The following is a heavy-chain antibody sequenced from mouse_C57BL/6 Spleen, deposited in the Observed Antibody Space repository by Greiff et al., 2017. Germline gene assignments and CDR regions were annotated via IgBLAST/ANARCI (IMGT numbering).Heavy chain of an antibody. V-gene: IGHV1-64*01. CDR3: ARSLRFYAMDY. CDR1: GYTFTSYW. Sequence: QVQLQQPGAELVKPGASVKLSCKASGYTFTSYWMHWVKQRPGQGLEWIGMIHPNSGSTNYNEKFKSKATLTVDKSSSPAYMQLSSLTSEDSAVYYCARSLRFYAMDYWGQATSGTVST. J-gene: IGHJ4*01. CDR2: IHPNSGST.